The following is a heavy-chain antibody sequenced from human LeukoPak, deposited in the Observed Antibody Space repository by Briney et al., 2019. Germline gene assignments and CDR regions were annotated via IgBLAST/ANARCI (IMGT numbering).Heavy chain of an antibody. V-gene: IGHV3-48*02. J-gene: IGHJ4*02. CDR1: GFTFSSYS. Sequence: GGSLRLSCAASGFTFSSYSMNWVRQAPGKGLEWVSYISSSSSTIYYADSVKSRFTISRDNAKNSLYLQMNSLRDEDTAVYYCAKVPSSSWYVGPYFDYWGQGTLVTVSS. D-gene: IGHD6-13*01. CDR2: ISSSSSTI. CDR3: AKVPSSSWYVGPYFDY.